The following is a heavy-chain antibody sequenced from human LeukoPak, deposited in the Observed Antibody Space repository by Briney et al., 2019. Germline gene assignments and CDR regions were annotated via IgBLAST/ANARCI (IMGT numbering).Heavy chain of an antibody. CDR1: GGSVSSGSYY. V-gene: IGHV4-61*01. Sequence: SETLSLTCTVSGGSVSSGSYYWSWIRQPPGKGLEWNGYIYYSGSTNYNPSLKSRVTISVDTSKNQFSLKLSSVTAADTAVYYCARDRRDGYNWFFGYWGQGTLVTVSS. CDR3: ARDRRDGYNWFFGY. D-gene: IGHD5-24*01. J-gene: IGHJ4*02. CDR2: IYYSGST.